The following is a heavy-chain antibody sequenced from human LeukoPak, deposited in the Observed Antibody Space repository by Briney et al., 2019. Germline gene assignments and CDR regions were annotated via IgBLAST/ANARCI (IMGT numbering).Heavy chain of an antibody. J-gene: IGHJ5*02. CDR2: INPNSGGT. D-gene: IGHD1-26*01. CDR3: ARDQRGSYPPGEVHNWFDP. CDR1: GCTFTGYY. V-gene: IGHV1-2*02. Sequence: GASVKVSFKASGCTFTGYYMHWVRQAPGQGLEWMGWINPNSGGTNYAQKFHGRVTMTRDTSISTAYMELSRLRSDDTAVYYCARDQRGSYPPGEVHNWFDPWGQGTLVTVSS.